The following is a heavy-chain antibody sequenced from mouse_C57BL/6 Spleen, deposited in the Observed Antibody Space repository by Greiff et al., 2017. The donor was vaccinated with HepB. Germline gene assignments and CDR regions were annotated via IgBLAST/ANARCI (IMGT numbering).Heavy chain of an antibody. J-gene: IGHJ2*01. CDR3: AREYPGFDY. CDR1: GYTFTSYW. D-gene: IGHD2-10*02. V-gene: IGHV1-50*01. CDR2: IDPSDSYT. Sequence: QVQLQQPGAELVKPGASVKLSCKASGYTFTSYWMQWVKQRPGQGLEWIGEIDPSDSYTNYNQKFKGKSTLTVDKSSSTAYMQLSSLTSEDSAVYYCAREYPGFDYWGQGTTLTVSS.